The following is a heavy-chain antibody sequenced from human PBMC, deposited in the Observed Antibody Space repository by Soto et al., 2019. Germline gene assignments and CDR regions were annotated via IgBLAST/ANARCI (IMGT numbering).Heavy chain of an antibody. CDR1: GGSISSSSYY. Sequence: PSETLSLTCTVSGGSISSSSYYWGWIRQPPGKGLEWIGSIYYSGSTYYNPSLKSRVTISVDTSKNQFSLKLSSVTAADTAVYYCARYSLLGDTPGERAFDYWGQGTLVTVST. V-gene: IGHV4-39*01. J-gene: IGHJ4*02. CDR2: IYYSGST. CDR3: ARYSLLGDTPGERAFDY. D-gene: IGHD3-16*01.